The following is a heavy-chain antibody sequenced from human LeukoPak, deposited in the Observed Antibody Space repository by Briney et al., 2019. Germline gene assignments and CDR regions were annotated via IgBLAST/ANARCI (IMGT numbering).Heavy chain of an antibody. V-gene: IGHV4-59*02. CDR1: GGSVYNSY. CDR3: ASVHEYGESFF. Sequence: PSETLSLTCSVSGGSVYNSYWSWIRQPPGKRLEWIGYIYHSGTTKYNPSLESRATISVHTSKNQFSLQLTSVTAADTAIYYCASVHEYGESFFWGPGTLVTVSS. J-gene: IGHJ4*02. CDR2: IYHSGTT. D-gene: IGHD4-17*01.